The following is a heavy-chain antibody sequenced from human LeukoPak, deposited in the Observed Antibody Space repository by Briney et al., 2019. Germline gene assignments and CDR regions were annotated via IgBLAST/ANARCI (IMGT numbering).Heavy chain of an antibody. J-gene: IGHJ4*02. V-gene: IGHV1-2*02. CDR2: INPNSGGT. CDR3: ARSRGFHRTFDY. Sequence: GASVKVSCKASGYTFTGYYMHWVRQAPGQGLEWMGWINPNSGGTNYAQKFQGRVTRTRDTSISTAYMELSRLRSDDTAVYYCARSRGFHRTFDYWGQGTLVTVSS. CDR1: GYTFTGYY. D-gene: IGHD5-12*01.